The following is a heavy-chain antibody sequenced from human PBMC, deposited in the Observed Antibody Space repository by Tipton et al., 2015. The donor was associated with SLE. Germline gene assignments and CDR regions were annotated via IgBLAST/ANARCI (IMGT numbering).Heavy chain of an antibody. V-gene: IGHV4-34*01. J-gene: IGHJ5*02. D-gene: IGHD3-10*01. Sequence: TLSLTCAVYGGSFSDYYWSWIRQTPGKGLGWIGGINHSGSTNYNPSLKSRVAISVDTSKNQFSLKLSSVTAADTAVFFGAGVTYCGSESSQRGHWFGPWCQGTLVAVSS. CDR1: GGSFSDYY. CDR2: INHSGST. CDR3: AGVTYCGSESSQRGHWFGP.